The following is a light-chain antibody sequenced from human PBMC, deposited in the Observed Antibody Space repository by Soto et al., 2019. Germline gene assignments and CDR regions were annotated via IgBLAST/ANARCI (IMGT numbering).Light chain of an antibody. V-gene: IGKV1-39*01. CDR2: VAF. CDR1: QYISTY. CDR3: QESYSTS. J-gene: IGKJ1*01. Sequence: IQLTQSPSSLSSSLGDSLTITCRASQYISTYLNWYQQKPGKAPKLLIYVAFNLQSGVPSRCSGSGSGTDSTITISSIQPEDIASDYCQESYSTSFGQGTKVDI.